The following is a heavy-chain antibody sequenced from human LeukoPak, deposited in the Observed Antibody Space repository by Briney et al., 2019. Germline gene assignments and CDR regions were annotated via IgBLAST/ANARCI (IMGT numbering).Heavy chain of an antibody. V-gene: IGHV5-51*01. D-gene: IGHD2-15*01. CDR1: GYSFNSYW. CDR3: GRLTYCSGASCYLDY. CDR2: IYPGDSDT. Sequence: PGESLKISCRGSGYSFNSYWIGWVRQMPGKGLEWMGIIYPGDSDTRYSPPFQGQVTISVDKSISTAYLQWSGLKASDTAMYYCGRLTYCSGASCYLDYWGQGTLVTVPS. J-gene: IGHJ4*02.